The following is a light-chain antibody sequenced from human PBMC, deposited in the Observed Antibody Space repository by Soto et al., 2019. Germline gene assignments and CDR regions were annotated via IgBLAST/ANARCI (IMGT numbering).Light chain of an antibody. Sequence: EIVLTQSPGTLFLSPGERATLSCRASQSVSSSYLAWYQQKPGQAPGLLIYDASNRATGIPARFSGSGSGTDFTLTISSLEPEDFAVYYCQQRSATWTFGQGTKVEIK. CDR1: QSVSSSY. J-gene: IGKJ1*01. CDR2: DAS. CDR3: QQRSATWT. V-gene: IGKV3D-20*02.